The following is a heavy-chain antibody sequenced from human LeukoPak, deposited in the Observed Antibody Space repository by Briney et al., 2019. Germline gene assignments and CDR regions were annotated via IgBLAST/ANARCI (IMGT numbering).Heavy chain of an antibody. CDR1: GGSISSGGYY. D-gene: IGHD2-2*01. CDR3: VRGYPGYCSSTSCYWFDP. V-gene: IGHV4-31*03. CDR2: IYYSGST. Sequence: PSETLSLTCTVSGGSISSGGYYWSWIRQHPGKGLEWIGYIYYSGSTYYNPSLKSRVTISVDTSKNQFSLKLSSVTAADTAVYYCVRGYPGYCSSTSCYWFDPWGQGTLVTVSS. J-gene: IGHJ5*02.